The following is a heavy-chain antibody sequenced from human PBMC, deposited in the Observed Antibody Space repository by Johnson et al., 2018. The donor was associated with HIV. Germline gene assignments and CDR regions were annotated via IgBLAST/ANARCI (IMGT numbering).Heavy chain of an antibody. CDR1: GFTFSSYG. V-gene: IGHV3-30*02. J-gene: IGHJ3*02. CDR3: AKDWDVVVTADDAFDI. D-gene: IGHD2-21*02. Sequence: VQLVESGGVVVQPGRSLRLSCAASGFTFSSYGMHWVRQAPGKGLEWVAFIRYDGSNKYYADSVKGRFTISRDNSKNTLYLQMNSLRAEDTAVYYCAKDWDVVVTADDAFDIWGQGTMVTVSS. CDR2: IRYDGSNK.